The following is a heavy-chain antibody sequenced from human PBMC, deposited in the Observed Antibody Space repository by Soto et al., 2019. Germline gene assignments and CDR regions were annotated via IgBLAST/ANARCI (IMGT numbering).Heavy chain of an antibody. D-gene: IGHD3-10*01. V-gene: IGHV5-51*01. CDR1: GYSFTSYW. CDR2: IYPGDSDT. Sequence: GESLKISCKGSGYSFTSYWVGWVRQMPGKGLEWMGIIYPGDSDTRYSPSFQGQVTISADKSISTAYLQWSSLKASDTAMYYCARHRRYYGSGSYYNVHYYYYGMDVWGQGTTVTV. CDR3: ARHRRYYGSGSYYNVHYYYYGMDV. J-gene: IGHJ6*02.